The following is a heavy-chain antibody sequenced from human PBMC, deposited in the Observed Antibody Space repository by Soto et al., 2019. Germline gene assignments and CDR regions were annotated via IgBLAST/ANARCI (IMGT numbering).Heavy chain of an antibody. CDR2: INPNSGGT. J-gene: IGHJ5*02. CDR1: GYTFTGYY. CDR3: ARVESIAAAGTTGGWFDP. D-gene: IGHD6-13*01. Sequence: ASVKVSCKASGYTFTGYYMHWVRQAPGQGLEWMGWINPNSGGTNYAQKFQGRVTMTGDTSISTVYMELSRLRSDDTAVYYCARVESIAAAGTTGGWFDPWGQGTLVTVSS. V-gene: IGHV1-2*02.